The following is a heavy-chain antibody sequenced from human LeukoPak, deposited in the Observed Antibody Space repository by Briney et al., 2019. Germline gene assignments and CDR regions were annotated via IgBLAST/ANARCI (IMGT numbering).Heavy chain of an antibody. CDR3: ARGLGVVAAKEYNWFVP. Sequence: ASGKVCCKASGYTFTGYYMHWVRQAPGQGLEWMGWINPNSGGTNYAQKFQGRVTMTRDTSISTAYMELSRLRSDDTAVYYCARGLGVVAAKEYNWFVPRGQRTLVTASS. CDR1: GYTFTGYY. D-gene: IGHD2-15*01. V-gene: IGHV1-2*02. CDR2: INPNSGGT. J-gene: IGHJ5*02.